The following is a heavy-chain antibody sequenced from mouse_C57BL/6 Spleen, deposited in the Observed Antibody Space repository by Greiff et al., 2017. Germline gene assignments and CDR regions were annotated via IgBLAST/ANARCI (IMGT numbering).Heavy chain of an antibody. CDR1: GFTFSDYG. D-gene: IGHD1-1*01. Sequence: EVKVVESGGGLVQPGGSLKLSCAASGFTFSDYGMAWVRQAPRKGPEWVAFISNLAYSIYYADTVTGRFTISRENAKNTLYLEMSSLRSEDTAMYYCARQGDYGSSYGWYFDVWGTGTTVTVSS. J-gene: IGHJ1*03. V-gene: IGHV5-15*04. CDR3: ARQGDYGSSYGWYFDV. CDR2: ISNLAYSI.